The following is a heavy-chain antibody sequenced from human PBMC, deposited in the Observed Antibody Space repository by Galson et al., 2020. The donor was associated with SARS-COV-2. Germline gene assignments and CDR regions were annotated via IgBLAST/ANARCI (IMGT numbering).Heavy chain of an antibody. V-gene: IGHV1-24*01. CDR2: FNPEEGKI. Sequence: ESLKISCKVSGYSLTAFSMQWVRQAPGKGPEWMGGFNPEEGKIIYARKFQGRVTMTEDTSTDTAYMDLSSLRSDDTAVYYCAILGYGHAFEIWGQGTVVSVSS. D-gene: IGHD5-12*01. CDR3: AILGYGHAFEI. CDR1: GYSLTAFS. J-gene: IGHJ3*02.